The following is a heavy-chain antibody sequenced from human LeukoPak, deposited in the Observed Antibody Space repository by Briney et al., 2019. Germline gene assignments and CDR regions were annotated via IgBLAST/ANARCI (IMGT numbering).Heavy chain of an antibody. J-gene: IGHJ4*02. Sequence: ASETPSLTCIVSGAAMTSHHWNWIRQTPGKRLEWIGYIYHRANTNFITSYSSSLRSRVSMSVDMSKNHFSLSLTSVTAADTAIYYCSGGRSSRYSDYWGQGALVTVFS. CDR3: SGGRSSRYSDY. D-gene: IGHD3-9*01. CDR1: GAAMTSHH. CDR2: IYHRANT. V-gene: IGHV4-59*11.